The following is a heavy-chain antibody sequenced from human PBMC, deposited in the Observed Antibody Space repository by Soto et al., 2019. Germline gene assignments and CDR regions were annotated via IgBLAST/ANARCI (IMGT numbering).Heavy chain of an antibody. V-gene: IGHV4-61*01. Sequence: QVQLQESGPGLVKPSETLSLTCTVSGGSVSSGSYYWSWIRQPPGKGLEWIGYIYYSGSTNYNPSLNSRVTLSVATSKNQFPLKLSSVTAADTAVYYCARDYGYSYGAYYYYYGMDVWGQGTTVTVSS. CDR1: GGSVSSGSYY. CDR2: IYYSGST. J-gene: IGHJ6*02. D-gene: IGHD5-18*01. CDR3: ARDYGYSYGAYYYYYGMDV.